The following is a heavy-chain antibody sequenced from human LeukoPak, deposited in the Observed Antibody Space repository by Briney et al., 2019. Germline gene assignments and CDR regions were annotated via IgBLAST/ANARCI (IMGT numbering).Heavy chain of an antibody. CDR1: GYTLTELS. Sequence: GASVKVSCKVSGYTLTELSMHWVRQAPGKGLEWMGGFDPEDGETIYAQKFQGRVTMTEDTSTDTAYMELSSLRSEDTAVYYCATVPVPSYGDYDEFDYWGQGTLVTVSS. CDR2: FDPEDGET. D-gene: IGHD4-17*01. V-gene: IGHV1-24*01. J-gene: IGHJ4*02. CDR3: ATVPVPSYGDYDEFDY.